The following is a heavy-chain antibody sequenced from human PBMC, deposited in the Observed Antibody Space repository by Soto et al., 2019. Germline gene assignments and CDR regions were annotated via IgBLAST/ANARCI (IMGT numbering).Heavy chain of an antibody. CDR1: GFTVSSNY. D-gene: IGHD3-10*01. V-gene: IGHV3-66*01. CDR3: ARVLLWFGERGYGMDV. J-gene: IGHJ6*02. Sequence: EVQLVESGGGLVQPGGSLRLSCAASGFTVSSNYMSWVRQAPGKGLAWVPVIYSGGSTYYADSVKGRFTISRDNSKNTLYLQMNSLRAEDTAVYYCARVLLWFGERGYGMDVWGQGTTVTVSS. CDR2: IYSGGST.